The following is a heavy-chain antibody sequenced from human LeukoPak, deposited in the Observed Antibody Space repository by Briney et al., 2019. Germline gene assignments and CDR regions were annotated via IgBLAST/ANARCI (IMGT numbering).Heavy chain of an antibody. CDR1: GFTFSSYA. CDR3: AKADSNYYDSSGYYYVGY. D-gene: IGHD3-22*01. V-gene: IGHV3-23*01. J-gene: IGHJ4*02. CDR2: ISGSGGST. Sequence: GGSLRLSCAASGFTFSSYAMSWVRQAPGKGLEWVSAISGSGGSTYYADSVKGRFTISRDNSKNTLYLQMNSLRAEDTAVYYCAKADSNYYDSSGYYYVGYWGQGTLVTVS.